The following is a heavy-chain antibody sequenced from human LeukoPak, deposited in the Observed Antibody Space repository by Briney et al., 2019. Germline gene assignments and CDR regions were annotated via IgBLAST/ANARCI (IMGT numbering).Heavy chain of an antibody. Sequence: SETLSLTCTVSGGSISSYYWSWIRQPPGKGLEWIGYIYYSGSTNYNPSLKSRVTISVDTSKNQFSLKLSSVTAADTAVYYCARDYRAYYDFWSGSGAFDIWGQGTMVTVSS. D-gene: IGHD3-3*01. CDR1: GGSISSYY. CDR2: IYYSGST. CDR3: ARDYRAYYDFWSGSGAFDI. V-gene: IGHV4-59*01. J-gene: IGHJ3*02.